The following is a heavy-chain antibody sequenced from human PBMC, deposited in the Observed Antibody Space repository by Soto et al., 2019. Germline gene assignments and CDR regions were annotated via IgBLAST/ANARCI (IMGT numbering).Heavy chain of an antibody. D-gene: IGHD6-19*01. CDR1: GFTFDDYA. J-gene: IGHJ6*02. CDR3: GRGAVAGNVPGYYYAMDV. V-gene: IGHV3-9*01. Sequence: EVQLVESGGGLVQPGRSLRLSCAGSGFTFDDYAMHWVRQAPGKGLEWVAGISWNSDYIGYAGSVRGRFAISRDNAKNSLYVQMNSLRAEDTAYMTGGRGAVAGNVPGYYYAMDVWGQGTTVTVSS. CDR2: ISWNSDYI.